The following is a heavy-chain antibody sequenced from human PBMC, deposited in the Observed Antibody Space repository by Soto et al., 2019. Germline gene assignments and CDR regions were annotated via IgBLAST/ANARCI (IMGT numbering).Heavy chain of an antibody. J-gene: IGHJ3*02. CDR1: GGTFSSYA. V-gene: IGHV1-69*06. D-gene: IGHD2-15*01. CDR3: AREGYCSGGSCSTLSAFDI. Sequence: SVKVSCKSSGGTFSSYAISWVLQAPVQGLDWMVWIIPIFGTANYEQKFQGRVTITADKSTSTAYMELSSMRSEDTAVYYCAREGYCSGGSCSTLSAFDIWGQGTMVTVS. CDR2: IIPIFGTA.